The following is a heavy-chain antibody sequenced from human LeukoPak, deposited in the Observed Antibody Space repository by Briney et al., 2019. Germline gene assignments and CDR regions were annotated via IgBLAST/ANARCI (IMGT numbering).Heavy chain of an antibody. CDR3: AEDRGDSSSWFDP. Sequence: PGGSLRLSCAASGFTFSSYGMHWVRQAPGKGLEWVAVISYDGSNKYYADSVKGRFTISRDNSKNTLYLQMNSLRAEDTAVYYCAEDRGDSSSWFDPWGQGTLVTVSS. D-gene: IGHD6-13*01. J-gene: IGHJ5*02. CDR1: GFTFSSYG. V-gene: IGHV3-30*18. CDR2: ISYDGSNK.